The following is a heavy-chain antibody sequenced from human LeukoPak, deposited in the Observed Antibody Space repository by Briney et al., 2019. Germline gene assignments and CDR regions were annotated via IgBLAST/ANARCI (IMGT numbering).Heavy chain of an antibody. CDR3: ARDPHHDDDADEGFDY. CDR1: GGSISSNSYY. J-gene: IGHJ4*02. D-gene: IGHD3-16*01. Sequence: NASETLSLTCAVSGGSISSNSYYWGWIRQPPGKGLEWIGSIYYTGSTYYNPSLKSRVTISVDTSKNQFSLTLTSVTAADTAIYFCARDPHHDDDADEGFDYWGQGTLVTVSS. V-gene: IGHV4-39*07. CDR2: IYYTGST.